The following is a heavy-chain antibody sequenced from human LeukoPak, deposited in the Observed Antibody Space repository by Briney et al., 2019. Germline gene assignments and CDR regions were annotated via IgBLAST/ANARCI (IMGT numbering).Heavy chain of an antibody. Sequence: SETLSLTCTVSGGSISSSSYYWGWIRQPPGKGLEWIESIYYSGSTYYNPSLKSRVTISVDTSKNQFSLKLSSVTAADTAVYYCARRDYDILTGYYSRTGFDYWGQGTLVTVSS. CDR2: IYYSGST. CDR1: GGSISSSSYY. CDR3: ARRDYDILTGYYSRTGFDY. V-gene: IGHV4-39*01. J-gene: IGHJ4*02. D-gene: IGHD3-9*01.